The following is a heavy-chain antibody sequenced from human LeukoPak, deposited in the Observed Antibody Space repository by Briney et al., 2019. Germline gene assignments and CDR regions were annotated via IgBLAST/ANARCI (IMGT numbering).Heavy chain of an antibody. Sequence: SGGSLRLSCAASGFTFSSYGMHCVRQAPGKGLEWVAFIRYDGSNKYYADSVKGRFTISRDNSKNTLYLQMNSLRAEDTAVYYCAKEPYDYVWGSYRFDSWGQGTLVTVSS. CDR3: AKEPYDYVWGSYRFDS. D-gene: IGHD3-16*02. CDR2: IRYDGSNK. V-gene: IGHV3-30*02. J-gene: IGHJ4*02. CDR1: GFTFSSYG.